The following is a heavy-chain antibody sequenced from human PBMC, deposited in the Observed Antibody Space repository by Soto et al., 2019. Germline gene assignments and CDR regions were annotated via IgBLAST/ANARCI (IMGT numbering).Heavy chain of an antibody. V-gene: IGHV4-34*01. Sequence: QVHLQQWGAGLLKPSETLSLTCAVYGGSFSGYYWNWIRQPPGKGLEWIGEINHSGSANYNPSLQSRVTISIDPSTNQFSLELTAVTAADTAVYYCATLSFDWSVMGVDESFHYLGQGTLATVSS. CDR2: INHSGSA. D-gene: IGHD3-9*01. CDR1: GGSFSGYY. CDR3: ATLSFDWSVMGVDESFHY. J-gene: IGHJ1*01.